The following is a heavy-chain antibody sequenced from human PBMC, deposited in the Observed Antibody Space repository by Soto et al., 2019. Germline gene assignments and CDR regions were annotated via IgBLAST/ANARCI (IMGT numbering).Heavy chain of an antibody. CDR1: GFTFDEHA. V-gene: IGHV3-9*01. CDR3: AKDFRIPADATGGMDA. J-gene: IGHJ6*02. Sequence: EVQLVESGGGLVEPGRSVRLSCTASGFTFDEHAMHWVRQAPGKGLEWVSGMTWNSGTLGYAGSVKGRFTISRDNAKNSLYLQMNSLRAEDTALYYCAKDFRIPADATGGMDAWGQGTTVTVSS. CDR2: MTWNSGTL. D-gene: IGHD6-13*01.